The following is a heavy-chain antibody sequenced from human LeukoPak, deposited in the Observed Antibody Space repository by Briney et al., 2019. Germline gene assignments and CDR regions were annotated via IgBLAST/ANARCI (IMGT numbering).Heavy chain of an antibody. V-gene: IGHV1-18*01. CDR1: GYTFTSYG. D-gene: IGHD3-3*01. Sequence: ASVKVSCKASGYTFTSYGISWVRQAPGQGLEWMGWISAYNGNTNYAQKLQGRVTMTTDTSTSTAYMELRSLRSDDTAVYYYARDQGAYYDFWSGYPFYYYYGMDVWGQGTTVTVSS. J-gene: IGHJ6*02. CDR2: ISAYNGNT. CDR3: ARDQGAYYDFWSGYPFYYYYGMDV.